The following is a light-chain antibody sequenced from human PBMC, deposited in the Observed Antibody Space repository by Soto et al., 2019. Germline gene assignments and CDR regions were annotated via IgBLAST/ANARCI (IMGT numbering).Light chain of an antibody. CDR2: DAS. V-gene: IGKV3D-20*02. J-gene: IGKJ1*01. Sequence: SVLTQSPAPLSLSPGERATLSCRASQSVSSSYLAWYQQKPGQAPRLLMFDASNRATGIPARFNGSGSGTDFTLTISSLEPEDFVVYYCQQRSNWPGTFGQGTKVDIK. CDR3: QQRSNWPGT. CDR1: QSVSSSY.